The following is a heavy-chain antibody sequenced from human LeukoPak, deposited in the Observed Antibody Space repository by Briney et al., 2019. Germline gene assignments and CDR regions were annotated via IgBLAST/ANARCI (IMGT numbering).Heavy chain of an antibody. Sequence: PSETLSLTCTVSGGSISGYYWSWIRQPPGKGLEWIGYIYYSGSTNYNPSLKSRVTISVDTSKNQFSLKLSSVTAADTAVYYCARDAGTITYYYYGMDVWGQGTTVTVSS. CDR3: ARDAGTITYYYYGMDV. V-gene: IGHV4-59*01. D-gene: IGHD5-12*01. J-gene: IGHJ6*02. CDR2: IYYSGST. CDR1: GGSISGYY.